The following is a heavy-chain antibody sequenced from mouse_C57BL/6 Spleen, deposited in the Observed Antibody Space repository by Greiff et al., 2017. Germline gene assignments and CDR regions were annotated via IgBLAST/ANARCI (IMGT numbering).Heavy chain of an antibody. CDR2: IDPENGDT. J-gene: IGHJ2*01. CDR1: GFNIKDDY. D-gene: IGHD1-1*01. Sequence: VQLKESGAELVRPGASVKLSCTASGFNIKDDYMHWVKQRPEQGLEWIGWIDPENGDTEYASKFQGKATITADTSSNTAYLQLSSLTSENTAIYYCTTSYDCSSMDYWGQGTTLTFSS. V-gene: IGHV14-4*01. CDR3: TTSYDCSSMDY.